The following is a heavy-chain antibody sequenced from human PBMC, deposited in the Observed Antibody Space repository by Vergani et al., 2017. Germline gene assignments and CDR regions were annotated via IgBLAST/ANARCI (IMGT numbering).Heavy chain of an antibody. CDR1: GGTFSSYA. CDR2: IIPIFGTA. J-gene: IGHJ3*02. V-gene: IGHV1-69*01. Sequence: QVQLVQSGAEVKKPGSSVKVSCKASGGTFSSYAISWVRQAPGQGLEWMGGIIPIFGTANYAQKFQGRVTITADESTSTAYMELSSLRSEDTAVYYCARLLRYFDWSQVGAFDIWGQGTMVTVSS. CDR3: ARLLRYFDWSQVGAFDI. D-gene: IGHD3-9*01.